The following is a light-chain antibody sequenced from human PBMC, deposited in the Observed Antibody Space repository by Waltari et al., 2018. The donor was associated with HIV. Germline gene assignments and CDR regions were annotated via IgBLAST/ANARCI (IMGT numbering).Light chain of an antibody. Sequence: EIVLTQSPATLSLSPGERATLSCRASQSVSSYLACYQQQHGQAPRLLIYDASSRAASIPANCSGSRSGTDFTLTISSLEPEAFAVYYCQQRSNRPPLTFGGGTKVEIK. J-gene: IGKJ4*01. V-gene: IGKV3-11*01. CDR1: QSVSSY. CDR3: QQRSNRPPLT. CDR2: DAS.